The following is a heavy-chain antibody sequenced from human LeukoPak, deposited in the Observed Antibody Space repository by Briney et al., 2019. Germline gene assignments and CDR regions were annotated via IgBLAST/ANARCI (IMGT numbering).Heavy chain of an antibody. V-gene: IGHV5-51*01. CDR3: ARRHERAKGFDY. J-gene: IGHJ4*02. CDR1: GYSFTNYW. D-gene: IGHD6-25*01. CDR2: IFPGDSDT. Sequence: GESLKISCKGSGYSFTNYWIGWVRQMPGKGLVWMGIIFPGDSDTRYSPSFQGQVTISADKSITTAYLQWSSLKASDNAMYYCARRHERAKGFDYWGQGTLVTVSS.